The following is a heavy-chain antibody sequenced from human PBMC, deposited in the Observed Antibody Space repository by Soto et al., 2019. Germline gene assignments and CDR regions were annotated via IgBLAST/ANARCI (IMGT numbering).Heavy chain of an antibody. CDR3: SKAQGFCMGPRYYYCMDV. Sequence: GGSLRLSCAASGFTFSDYSMNWVRQVPGKGLEWVSSISRSSSYIHYADSLKGRFTISRDNAKDSLYLQLNSLRAEDTAVYYCSKAQGFCMGPRYYYCMDVWGPGTTGSGS. D-gene: IGHD2-15*01. CDR1: GFTFSDYS. V-gene: IGHV3-21*04. CDR2: ISRSSSYI. J-gene: IGHJ6*02.